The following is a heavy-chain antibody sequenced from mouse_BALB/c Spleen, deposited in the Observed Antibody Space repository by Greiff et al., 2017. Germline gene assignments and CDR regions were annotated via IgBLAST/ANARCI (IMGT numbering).Heavy chain of an antibody. J-gene: IGHJ4*01. V-gene: IGHV2-6-7*01. D-gene: IGHD1-1*01. Sequence: VQLKESGPGLVAPSQSLSITCTVSGFSLTGYGVNWVRQPPGKGLEWLGMIWGDGSTDYNSALKSRLSISKDNSKSQVFLKMNSLQTDDTARYYCARDLNYYGSSYDYYAMDYWGQGTSVTVSS. CDR1: GFSLTGYG. CDR3: ARDLNYYGSSYDYYAMDY. CDR2: IWGDGST.